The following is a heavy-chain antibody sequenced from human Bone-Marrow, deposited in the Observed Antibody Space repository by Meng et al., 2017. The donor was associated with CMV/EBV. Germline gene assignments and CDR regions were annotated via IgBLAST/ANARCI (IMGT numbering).Heavy chain of an antibody. V-gene: IGHV3-23*01. CDR3: AKYVVVTAAADY. D-gene: IGHD2-21*02. CDR1: GFTFSSYA. Sequence: EVLLLECGGVLVQAGGALGLSCAASGFTFSSYAMSWVRQAPGKGLEWVSAISGSGGSTYYADSVKGRFTISRDNSKNTLYLQMNSLRAEDTAVYYCAKYVVVTAAADYWGQGTLVTVSS. CDR2: ISGSGGST. J-gene: IGHJ4*02.